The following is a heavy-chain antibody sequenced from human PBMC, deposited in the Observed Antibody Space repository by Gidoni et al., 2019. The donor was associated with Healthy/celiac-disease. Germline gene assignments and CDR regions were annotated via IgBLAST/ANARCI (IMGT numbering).Heavy chain of an antibody. CDR2: INWNGGST. J-gene: IGHJ4*02. CDR3: ARWAAAGNFDY. CDR1: GFTFDHYG. Sequence: EVQLVESGGGVVRPGGSLRLSCASSGFTFDHYGMSWVLQAPGKGLEWVSGINWNGGSTGYADSVKGRFTISRDKAKNSLYLQMNSLRAEDTALYHCARWAAAGNFDYWGQGTLVTVSS. V-gene: IGHV3-20*01. D-gene: IGHD6-13*01.